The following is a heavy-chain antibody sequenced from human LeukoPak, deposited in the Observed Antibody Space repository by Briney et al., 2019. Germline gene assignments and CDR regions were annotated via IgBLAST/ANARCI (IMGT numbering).Heavy chain of an antibody. Sequence: PGGSLRLSCAASGFTFSSYAMSWVRQAPGKGLEWVSAISGSGGSTYYADSVKGRFTISRDNSKNTLYLQMNSLRAEDTAVYYCARAPAEPPLSPYYFDYWGQGTLVTVSS. V-gene: IGHV3-23*01. J-gene: IGHJ4*02. CDR3: ARAPAEPPLSPYYFDY. CDR2: ISGSGGST. D-gene: IGHD2-2*01. CDR1: GFTFSSYA.